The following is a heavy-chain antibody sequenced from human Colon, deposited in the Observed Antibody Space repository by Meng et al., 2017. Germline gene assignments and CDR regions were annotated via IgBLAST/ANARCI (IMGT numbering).Heavy chain of an antibody. CDR2: INIGNGNT. D-gene: IGHD2-21*01. J-gene: IGHJ4*02. Sequence: VHFVQSGAGVKKPGASVKVSCKASGYTFTSHALYWLRQAPGQRPEWMGWINIGNGNTKYSQNFQGRVTFTRDTSASTAYMELNSLRSEDTAVYYCARDKGDWVLGDYWGQGTLVTVSS. CDR1: GYTFTSHA. V-gene: IGHV1-3*04. CDR3: ARDKGDWVLGDY.